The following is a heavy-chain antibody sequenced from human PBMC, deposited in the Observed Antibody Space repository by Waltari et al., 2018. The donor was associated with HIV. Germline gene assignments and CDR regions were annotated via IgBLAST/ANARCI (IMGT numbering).Heavy chain of an antibody. Sequence: QVQLQQWGAGLLKPSETLSLTCAVYGGSFSGYYWSWIRQPPGKGLGWIGEINHSGSTNYTPALKSRVTISVDTSKNQFSLKLSSVTAADTAVYYCVRGVIVGAPMGWFDPWGQGTLVTVSS. J-gene: IGHJ5*02. V-gene: IGHV4-34*01. CDR2: INHSGST. CDR1: GGSFSGYY. CDR3: VRGVIVGAPMGWFDP. D-gene: IGHD1-26*01.